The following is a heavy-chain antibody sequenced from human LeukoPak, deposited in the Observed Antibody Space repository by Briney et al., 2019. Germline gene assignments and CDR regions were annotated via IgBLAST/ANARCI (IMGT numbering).Heavy chain of an antibody. Sequence: ASVKVSCKASGYTFTGYYMHWVRQAPGQGLEWMGWINPNSGGTNYAQKFQGRVTITADESTSTAYMELSSLRSEDTAVYYCARDPDAFDIWGQGTMVTVSS. V-gene: IGHV1-2*02. J-gene: IGHJ3*02. CDR1: GYTFTGYY. CDR2: INPNSGGT. CDR3: ARDPDAFDI.